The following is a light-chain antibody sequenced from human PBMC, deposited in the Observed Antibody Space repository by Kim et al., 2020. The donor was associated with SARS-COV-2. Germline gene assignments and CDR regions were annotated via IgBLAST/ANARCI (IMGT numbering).Light chain of an antibody. CDR3: QAWDTATHVV. CDR2: EDD. J-gene: IGLJ2*01. V-gene: IGLV3-1*01. CDR1: KVGDRY. Sequence: VCPGQTASITCSGDKVGDRYVCWYQQRPGRSPVLVIYEDDKRPSGIPERFSGSNSGNTATLTISGTQAMDEADYYCQAWDTATHVVFGGGTQLTVL.